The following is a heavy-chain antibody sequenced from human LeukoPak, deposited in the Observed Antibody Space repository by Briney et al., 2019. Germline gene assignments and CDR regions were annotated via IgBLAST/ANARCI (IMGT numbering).Heavy chain of an antibody. D-gene: IGHD2-15*01. V-gene: IGHV3-9*01. CDR2: ISWNSGSI. Sequence: GGSLRLSCAASGFTFDDYAMHWVRQAPGKGLEWVSGISWNSGSIGYADSVKGRFTISRDNAKNSLYLQMNSLRAEDTAVYYCAKADEGVVAAKYYYYMDVWGKGTTVTISS. CDR3: AKADEGVVAAKYYYYMDV. CDR1: GFTFDDYA. J-gene: IGHJ6*03.